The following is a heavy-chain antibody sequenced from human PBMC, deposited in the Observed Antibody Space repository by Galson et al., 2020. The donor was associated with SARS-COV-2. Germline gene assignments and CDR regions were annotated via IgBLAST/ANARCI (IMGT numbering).Heavy chain of an antibody. J-gene: IGHJ6*03. CDR1: GGSFSGYS. V-gene: IGHV4-34*01. CDR3: ARGRTENTDGWYGKVYFYYMDV. Sequence: SETLSLMCAVSGGSFSGYSWNWIRQPPGKGLEWIGEITDNGRTNYNSALKGRVTISIDTSTNQLSLKVTSVTATDTAVYYCARGRTENTDGWYGKVYFYYMDVWGRGATVTVSS. CDR2: ITDNGRT. D-gene: IGHD6-19*01.